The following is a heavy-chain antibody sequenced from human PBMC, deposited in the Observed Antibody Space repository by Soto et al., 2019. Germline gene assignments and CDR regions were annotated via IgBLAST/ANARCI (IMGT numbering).Heavy chain of an antibody. CDR1: GGSIRDSNYY. V-gene: IGHV4-39*01. CDR2: VYYSGTT. Sequence: QLQLQESSPGLVKPSETLSLTCTLSGGSIRDSNYYWGWIRQSPGKGLEWIGSVYYSGTTYSNPSLQRQATISVDTSRDQFSLLLRSVTATDTAVYYCARHSGRFGIAGAGVDSWGQGTRVTVSS. CDR3: ARHSGRFGIAGAGVDS. J-gene: IGHJ5*01. D-gene: IGHD6-19*01.